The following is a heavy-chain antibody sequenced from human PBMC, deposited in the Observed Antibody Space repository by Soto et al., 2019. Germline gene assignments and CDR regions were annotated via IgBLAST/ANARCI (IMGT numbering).Heavy chain of an antibody. J-gene: IGHJ6*02. Sequence: GGSLRLSCAASGFTVSSNYMSWVRQAPGKGLEWVSVIYSGGSTYYADSVKGRFTISRDNSKNTLYLQMNSLRAEDTAVYYCARDSIVGARNQYYYYYYGMDVWGQGTTVTVSS. CDR3: ARDSIVGARNQYYYYYYGMDV. V-gene: IGHV3-53*01. CDR2: IYSGGST. D-gene: IGHD1-26*01. CDR1: GFTVSSNY.